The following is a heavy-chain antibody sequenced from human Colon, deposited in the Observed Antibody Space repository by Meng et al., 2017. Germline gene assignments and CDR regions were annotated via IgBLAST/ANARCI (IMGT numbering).Heavy chain of an antibody. CDR2: IHYRGIA. CDR1: GASISMWAFY. Sequence: QVAIPAAGPCLVNPSQPLPHPSTVSGASISMWAFYRGCIPQHPGKGLELIGYIHYRGIANYNPSLNSRIAISVDTSKNHFPLKLSSVTAADTAVYYCARYRYDSSSYSNFFDPWGQGTLVTVSS. J-gene: IGHJ5*02. V-gene: IGHV4-31*03. CDR3: ARYRYDSSSYSNFFDP. D-gene: IGHD3-22*01.